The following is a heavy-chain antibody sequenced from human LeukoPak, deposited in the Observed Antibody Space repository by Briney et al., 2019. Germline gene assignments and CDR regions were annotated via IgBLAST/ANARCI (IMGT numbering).Heavy chain of an antibody. CDR3: AKERGYCSSTNCYGASDY. Sequence: GASLRLSCVASGFSFSSNAMSWVRQAPGKGLEWVSTLSTGAYTYYADSVKGRFTISRDDSKNTLYLQMNSLRAEDTALYYCAKERGYCSSTNCYGASDYWGQGTLVTLPS. CDR1: GFSFSSNA. D-gene: IGHD2-2*01. CDR2: LSTGAYT. V-gene: IGHV3-23*01. J-gene: IGHJ4*02.